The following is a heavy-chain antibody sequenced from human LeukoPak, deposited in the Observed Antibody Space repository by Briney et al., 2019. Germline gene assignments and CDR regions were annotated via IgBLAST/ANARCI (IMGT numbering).Heavy chain of an antibody. J-gene: IGHJ4*02. Sequence: PSETLSLTCAVSGGSISSSIYYWGWIRQPPGKGLEWIGYIYYRGRTNYNPSLKSRVTISVDTSKNQFSLKLSSVTAEDTAVYYCARVLGCSTTSCYAAYIDSWGQGTLVTVSS. CDR3: ARVLGCSTTSCYAAYIDS. CDR1: GGSISSSIYY. V-gene: IGHV4-61*05. CDR2: IYYRGRT. D-gene: IGHD2-2*01.